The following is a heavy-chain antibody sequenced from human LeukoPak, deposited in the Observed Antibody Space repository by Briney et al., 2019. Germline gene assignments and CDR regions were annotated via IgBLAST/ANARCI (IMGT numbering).Heavy chain of an antibody. V-gene: IGHV3-11*01. CDR1: GFTFSDYS. J-gene: IGHJ6*02. CDR2: ISSSGSTI. CDR3: ARDSHYDSIYYYTLDV. D-gene: IGHD3-3*01. Sequence: GGSLRLSCAASGFTFSDYSMSWIRQAPGKRLDWISYISSSGSTIYYADSVKGRFTISRDNTKNSLYLQMNSLRAEDTAVYYCARDSHYDSIYYYTLDVWGQGTTVTVSS.